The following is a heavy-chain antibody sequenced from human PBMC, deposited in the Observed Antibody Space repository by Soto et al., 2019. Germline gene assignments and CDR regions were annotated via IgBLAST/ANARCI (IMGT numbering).Heavy chain of an antibody. Sequence: SGPTLVNPTQTLTLTCTFSGFSLTTSAVGVGWIRQSPGKALEWLALIYWNDDQWYSPSLKSRLTITKDTSKNQVVLKLTNLDPMDTGTYFCARSRTIKMIGVVRWFGPWGQGTLVTVSS. CDR1: GFSLTTSAVG. CDR3: ARSRTIKMIGVVRWFGP. D-gene: IGHD3-3*01. J-gene: IGHJ5*02. V-gene: IGHV2-5*01. CDR2: IYWNDDQ.